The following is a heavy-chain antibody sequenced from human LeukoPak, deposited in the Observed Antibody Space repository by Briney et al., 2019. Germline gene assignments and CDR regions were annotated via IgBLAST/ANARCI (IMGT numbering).Heavy chain of an antibody. CDR3: ARVPYYYYYYMDV. CDR1: AGSFSGYY. V-gene: IGHV4-34*01. Sequence: SETLSLTCAVYAGSFSGYYWSWIRQPPGKGLEWIGSIYYSGSTYYNPSLKSRVTISVDTSKNQFSLKLSSVTAADTAVYYCARVPYYYYYYMDVWGEGTTVTVSS. J-gene: IGHJ6*03. CDR2: IYYSGST.